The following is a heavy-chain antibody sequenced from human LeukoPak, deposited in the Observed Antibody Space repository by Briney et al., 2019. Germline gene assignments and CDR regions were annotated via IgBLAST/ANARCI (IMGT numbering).Heavy chain of an antibody. D-gene: IGHD4-17*01. J-gene: IGHJ4*02. CDR1: GCTFSSYS. CDR3: ARGDYGDYAAPPDY. V-gene: IGHV3-21*01. CDR2: ISSSSSYI. Sequence: NTGGSLRLSCAVSGCTFSSYSMNWVRQAPGKGLEWVSSISSSSSYIYYADSVKGRFTISRDNAKNSLYLQMNSLRAEDTAVYYCARGDYGDYAAPPDYWGQGTLVTVSS.